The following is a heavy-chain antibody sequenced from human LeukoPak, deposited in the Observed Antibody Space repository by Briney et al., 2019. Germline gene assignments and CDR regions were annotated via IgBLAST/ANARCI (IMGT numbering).Heavy chain of an antibody. CDR1: GYSFTSYW. J-gene: IGHJ4*02. CDR3: ARPIADSTGYYSEDY. D-gene: IGHD3-22*01. V-gene: IGHV5-51*01. CDR2: IYPGDSDT. Sequence: GESLKISCKGSGYSFTSYWIGWVRQMPGKGVEWMGIIYPGDSDTRYSPSFQGQVTISADKSISTAYLQWSSLKASDTAMYYCARPIADSTGYYSEDYWGQGTLVTVSS.